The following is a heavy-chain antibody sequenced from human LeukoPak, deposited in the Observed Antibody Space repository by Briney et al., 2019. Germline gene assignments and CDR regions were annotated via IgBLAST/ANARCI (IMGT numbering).Heavy chain of an antibody. V-gene: IGHV3-13*01. CDR3: ARERTRGCNGDICLDGFDI. CDR2: IGVDDDT. CDR1: GFTFSSYN. Sequence: GGSLRLSCAASGFTFSSYNMHWVRQSAGKGLEWVSAIGVDDDTYYSASVKGRFTISRENARNSLYLQMNSLRAEDTAVYYCARERTRGCNGDICLDGFDIWGRGTKVTVSS. J-gene: IGHJ3*02. D-gene: IGHD2-15*01.